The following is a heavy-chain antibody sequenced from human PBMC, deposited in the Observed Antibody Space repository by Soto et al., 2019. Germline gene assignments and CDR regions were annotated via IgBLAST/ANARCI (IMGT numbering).Heavy chain of an antibody. CDR1: GGTFSSYT. D-gene: IGHD2-2*01. J-gene: IGHJ6*03. V-gene: IGHV1-69*02. CDR3: AGDWSSTSCYSNYYYYYYMDV. CDR2: IIPILGIA. Sequence: QVQLVQSGAEVKKPGSSVKVSCKASGGTFSSYTISWVRQAPGQGLEWMGRIIPILGIANYAQKFQGRVTITADKSTSTAYMELSSLRSEDTAVYYCAGDWSSTSCYSNYYYYYYMDVWGKGTTVTVSS.